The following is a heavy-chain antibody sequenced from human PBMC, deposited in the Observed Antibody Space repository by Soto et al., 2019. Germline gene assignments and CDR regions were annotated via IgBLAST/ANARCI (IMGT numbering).Heavy chain of an antibody. J-gene: IGHJ6*02. CDR1: GFTFSSYA. Sequence: PGVSLRLSCAASGFTFSSYAMSWVRQAPGKGLEWVSAISGSGGSTYYADSVKGRFTISRDNSKNTLYLQMNSLRAEDTAVYYCAKDQYSSSSPPYYYGMDVWGQGTTVTVSS. D-gene: IGHD6-6*01. CDR2: ISGSGGST. CDR3: AKDQYSSSSPPYYYGMDV. V-gene: IGHV3-23*01.